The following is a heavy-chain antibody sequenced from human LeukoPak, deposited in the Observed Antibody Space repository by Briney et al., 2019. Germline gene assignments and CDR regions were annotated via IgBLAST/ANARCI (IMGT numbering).Heavy chain of an antibody. Sequence: GGSLRLSCAASGFTFSSYSMNWVRQAPGKGLEWVSSISSSSSYIYYADSVKGRFTISRDNAKNSLYLQMNSLRAEDTAVYYCARDGLYYDSSGFHYLDYWGQGTLVTVSS. V-gene: IGHV3-21*01. CDR1: GFTFSSYS. CDR2: ISSSSSYI. D-gene: IGHD3-22*01. J-gene: IGHJ4*02. CDR3: ARDGLYYDSSGFHYLDY.